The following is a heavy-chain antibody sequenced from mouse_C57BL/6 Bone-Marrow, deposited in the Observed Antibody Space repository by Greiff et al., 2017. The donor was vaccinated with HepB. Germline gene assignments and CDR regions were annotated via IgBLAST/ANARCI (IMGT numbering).Heavy chain of an antibody. CDR1: GYTFTDYY. CDR2: IFPGSGST. D-gene: IGHD2-1*01. V-gene: IGHV1-75*01. CDR3: ARGATGYYGNFYFDY. Sequence: VQLVESGPELVKPGASVKISCKASGYTFTDYYINWVKQRPGQGLEWIGWIFPGSGSTYYNEKFKGKATLTVDKSSSTAYMLLSSLTSEDSAVYFCARGATGYYGNFYFDYWGQGTTLTVSS. J-gene: IGHJ2*01.